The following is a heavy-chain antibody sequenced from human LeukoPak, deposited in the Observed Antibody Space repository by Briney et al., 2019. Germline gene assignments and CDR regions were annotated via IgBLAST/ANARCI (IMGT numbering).Heavy chain of an antibody. J-gene: IGHJ4*02. CDR1: GYTFTSYD. CDR3: ARRRRDGYNSADY. CDR2: MNPNSGNT. D-gene: IGHD5-24*01. V-gene: IGHV1-8*03. Sequence: ALVTVSCKASGYTFTSYDINWVRQATGQGLEWMGWMNPNSGNTGYAQKFQGRVTITRNTSISTAYMELSSLRSEDTAVYYCARRRRDGYNSADYWGQGTLVTVSS.